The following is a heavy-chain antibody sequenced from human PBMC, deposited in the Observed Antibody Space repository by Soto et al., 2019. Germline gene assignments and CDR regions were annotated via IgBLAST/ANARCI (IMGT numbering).Heavy chain of an antibody. J-gene: IGHJ4*02. CDR3: ARARYDFWSGYYPAFDY. CDR1: GFTFSDYY. Sequence: SGGSLRLSCAASGFTFSDYYMSWIRQAPGKGLEWVSYISSSGSTIYYADSVKGRFTISRDNAKNSLYLQMNSLRAEDTAVYYCARARYDFWSGYYPAFDYWGQGTLVTVSS. V-gene: IGHV3-11*01. D-gene: IGHD3-3*01. CDR2: ISSSGSTI.